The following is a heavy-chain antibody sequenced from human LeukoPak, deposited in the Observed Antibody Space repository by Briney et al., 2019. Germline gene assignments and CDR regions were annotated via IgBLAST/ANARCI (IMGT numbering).Heavy chain of an antibody. Sequence: ASVKVSCKASGYTFTSYGISWVRQTPGQGLEWMGWISTNNGNTNYAQKLQGRVTMTTDTSTSTAYMELRSLRSDDTAVYYCARARVSGSYWVHWGQGTLVTVSS. CDR1: GYTFTSYG. D-gene: IGHD3-10*01. J-gene: IGHJ4*02. V-gene: IGHV1-18*01. CDR3: ARARVSGSYWVH. CDR2: ISTNNGNT.